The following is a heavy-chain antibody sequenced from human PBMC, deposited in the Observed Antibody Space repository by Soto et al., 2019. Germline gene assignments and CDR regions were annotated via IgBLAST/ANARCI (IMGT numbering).Heavy chain of an antibody. D-gene: IGHD2-2*01. J-gene: IGHJ4*02. Sequence: SVKVSCKASGGTFSSYTIIWVRQAPGQGLEWMGRLIPLLDMANYAQQFQGRVTITADKSTSTAYMELSSLRSEDTAVYYCTQSPVVPTAQYYLDSWGLGTLVTVSS. V-gene: IGHV1-69*02. CDR1: GGTFSSYT. CDR2: LIPLLDMA. CDR3: TQSPVVPTAQYYLDS.